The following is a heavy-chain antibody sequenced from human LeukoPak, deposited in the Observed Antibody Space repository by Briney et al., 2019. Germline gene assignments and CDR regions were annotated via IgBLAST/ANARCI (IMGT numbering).Heavy chain of an antibody. CDR2: IFPSSGGT. J-gene: IGHJ3*01. D-gene: IGHD5-24*01. V-gene: IGHV1-2*02. CDR1: RYTFTDYY. Sequence: GASVKVSCKASRYTFTDYYIHWVRQAPGQGLEWMGWIFPSSGGTKYAQKFQGRVTMTRDTSINTAYMELSSLTSDDTAVYYCARDLPGGGHNSAYDVWGQGTKVTVSS. CDR3: ARDLPGGGHNSAYDV.